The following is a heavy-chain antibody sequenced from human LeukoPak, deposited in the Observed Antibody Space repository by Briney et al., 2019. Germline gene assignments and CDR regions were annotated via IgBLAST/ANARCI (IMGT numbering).Heavy chain of an antibody. CDR2: ISSSGSTI. V-gene: IGHV3-11*01. J-gene: IGHJ4*02. D-gene: IGHD2-21*02. CDR1: GFTFSDYY. Sequence: GSLRLSCAASGFTFSDYYMSWIRQAPGKGLEWVSHISSSGSTIYYADSVKGRFTISRDNAKNSLYLQMNSLRAEDTAVYYCARDLGDVVVTAALDYWGQGTLVTVSS. CDR3: ARDLGDVVVTAALDY.